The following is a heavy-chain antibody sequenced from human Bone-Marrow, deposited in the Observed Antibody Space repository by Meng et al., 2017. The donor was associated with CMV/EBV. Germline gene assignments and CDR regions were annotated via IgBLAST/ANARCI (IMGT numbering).Heavy chain of an antibody. CDR1: GYTFTGYY. Sequence: SVKVSCKASGYTFTGYYMHWVRQAPGQGLEWMGWINPNSGGTNYAQKFQGRVTMTRDTSISTAYMELSRLRSDDTAVYYCARDLDIVVVPAALNWFDPWGQGTLVTVSS. CDR3: ARDLDIVVVPAALNWFDP. CDR2: INPNSGGT. D-gene: IGHD2-2*03. J-gene: IGHJ5*02. V-gene: IGHV1-2*02.